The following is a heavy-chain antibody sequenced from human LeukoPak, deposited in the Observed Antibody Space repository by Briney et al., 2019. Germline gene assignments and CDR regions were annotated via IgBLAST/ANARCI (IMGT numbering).Heavy chain of an antibody. V-gene: IGHV3-48*01. D-gene: IGHD4-17*01. Sequence: PGGSLRLSCAASGFTFTTCSINWVRQAPGKGLEWVSYISSSSSTIYYADSVKGRFTISRDNAKNSLYLQMNSLRAEDTAVYYCARGSYGDYYFDYWGQGTLVTVSS. CDR2: ISSSSSTI. CDR3: ARGSYGDYYFDY. CDR1: GFTFTTCS. J-gene: IGHJ4*02.